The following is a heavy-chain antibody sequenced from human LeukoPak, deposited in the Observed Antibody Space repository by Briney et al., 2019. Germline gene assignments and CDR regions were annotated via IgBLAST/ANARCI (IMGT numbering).Heavy chain of an antibody. CDR3: AKDLEDSSGYCYVMYY. J-gene: IGHJ4*02. V-gene: IGHV3-23*01. Sequence: GGSLRLSCAASGFTFSSYAMSWVRQAPGKGLEWVSAISGSGGSTYYADSVKGRFTISRDNSKNTLYLQMNSLRAEDTAVYYCAKDLEDSSGYCYVMYYWGQGTLVTVSS. CDR2: ISGSGGST. CDR1: GFTFSSYA. D-gene: IGHD3-22*01.